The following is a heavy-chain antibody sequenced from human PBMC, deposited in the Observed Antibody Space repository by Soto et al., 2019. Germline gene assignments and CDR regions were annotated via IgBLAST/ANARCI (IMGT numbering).Heavy chain of an antibody. J-gene: IGHJ6*02. V-gene: IGHV1-18*01. CDR1: GYTFSSYG. CDR3: AREGYYSGSGTYRPTCYYGLDA. Sequence: QVQLVQSGVEVKKAGASVKVSCKASGYTFSSYGISWARQAPGQGLEWMGWISDYNGNTHYAQKFQGRLIMTTDTTTRTDYTGSRGLPSDDTAVYFCAREGYYSGSGTYRPTCYYGLDAWGQGTTVTVSS. CDR2: ISDYNGNT. D-gene: IGHD3-10*01.